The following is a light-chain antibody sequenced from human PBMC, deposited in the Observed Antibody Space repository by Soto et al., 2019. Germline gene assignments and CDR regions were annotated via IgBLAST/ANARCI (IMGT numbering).Light chain of an antibody. CDR3: QHRSNWPIA. Sequence: EVELTQSPATLSLSPGERATLSCRASQSVSGYLAWYQQKLGQAPRLLIFDTSKRATGIPARFSGSGSGTDFTLTISGLEPEDFAIYYCQHRSNWPIAFGQGTRLEIK. CDR1: QSVSGY. J-gene: IGKJ5*01. CDR2: DTS. V-gene: IGKV3-11*01.